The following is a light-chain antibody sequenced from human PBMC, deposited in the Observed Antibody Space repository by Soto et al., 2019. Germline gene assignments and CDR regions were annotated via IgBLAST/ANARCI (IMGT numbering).Light chain of an antibody. J-gene: IGLJ2*01. CDR3: AAWDDSLSAHVV. V-gene: IGLV1-47*01. Sequence: QSVLTQPPSASGTPGQRVTISCSGSSSSIGSNYVYWYQQLPGTAPKLLIYRNNQRPSGVPDRFSGSKSGTSASLAISGLRSEDEADYYCAAWDDSLSAHVVFGGGTKLTVL. CDR2: RNN. CDR1: SSSIGSNY.